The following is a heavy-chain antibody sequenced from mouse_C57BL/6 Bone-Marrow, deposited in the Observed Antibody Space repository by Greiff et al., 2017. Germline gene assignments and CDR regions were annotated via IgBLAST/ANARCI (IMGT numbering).Heavy chain of an antibody. CDR2: IDPSDSYT. J-gene: IGHJ4*01. CDR1: GYTFTSYW. D-gene: IGHD2-4*01. V-gene: IGHV1-50*01. CDR3: ARCGDYSLSYYAMDY. Sequence: QVQLQQPGAELVKPGASVKLSCKASGYTFTSYWMQWVKQRPGQGLEWIGEIDPSDSYTNYNQKFKGKATLTVDTSSSTAYMQLSSLTSEDSAVYYCARCGDYSLSYYAMDYWGQGTSVTVSS.